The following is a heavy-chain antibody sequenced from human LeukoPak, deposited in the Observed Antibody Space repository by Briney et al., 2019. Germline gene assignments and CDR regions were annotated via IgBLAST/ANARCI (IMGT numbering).Heavy chain of an antibody. J-gene: IGHJ4*02. Sequence: PSETLSLTCTVSGGSISSGDYYWSWIRQPPGKGLEWIGYIYYSGSTYYNPSLKSRVTISVDTSKNQLSLKLSSVTAADTAVYYCARGPMYYYDSSGYAFDYWGQGTLVTVSS. D-gene: IGHD3-22*01. CDR1: GGSISSGDYY. CDR2: IYYSGST. V-gene: IGHV4-30-4*01. CDR3: ARGPMYYYDSSGYAFDY.